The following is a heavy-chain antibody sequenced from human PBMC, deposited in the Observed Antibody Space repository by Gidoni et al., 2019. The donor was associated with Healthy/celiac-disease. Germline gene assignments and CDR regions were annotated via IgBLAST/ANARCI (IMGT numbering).Heavy chain of an antibody. V-gene: IGHV1-8*01. CDR1: GYTFTSYD. J-gene: IGHJ4*02. D-gene: IGHD3-10*01. Sequence: QVQLVQSGAEVKKPGASVKVSCQASGYTFTSYDINWVRQATGQGLEWMGWMNPNMGNTGYAQKCQGRVTMTRNTSISTADMELSSLRSEDTAVYYCAITEGYSWFGELLWGHFDYWSQGTLVTVSS. CDR3: AITEGYSWFGELLWGHFDY. CDR2: MNPNMGNT.